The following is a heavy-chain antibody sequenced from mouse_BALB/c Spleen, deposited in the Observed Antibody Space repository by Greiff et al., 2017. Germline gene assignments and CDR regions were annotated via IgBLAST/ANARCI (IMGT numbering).Heavy chain of an antibody. J-gene: IGHJ2*01. CDR3: ARGGVGTTVVAHFDY. CDR1: GFTFSSYT. CDR2: ISNGGGST. D-gene: IGHD1-1*01. Sequence: DVMLVESGGGLVQPGGSLKLSCAASGFTFSSYTMSWVRQTPEKRLEWVAYISNGGGSTYYPDTVKGRFTISRDNAKNTLYLQMSSLKSEDTAMYYCARGGVGTTVVAHFDYWGQGTTLTVSS. V-gene: IGHV5-12-2*01.